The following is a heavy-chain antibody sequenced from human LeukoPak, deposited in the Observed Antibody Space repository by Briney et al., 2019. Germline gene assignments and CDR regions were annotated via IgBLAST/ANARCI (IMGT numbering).Heavy chain of an antibody. D-gene: IGHD6-19*01. Sequence: ASVKVSCKGFGYTFTKYGIAWVRQAPGRGLEWMGWISTYNGDTNYAQKFQGRVTMTRDTSANTVYMQLRSLRSDDTAVYYCARDPSNTSGRYIYFDYWGQGTLVPVSS. V-gene: IGHV1-18*01. J-gene: IGHJ4*02. CDR3: ARDPSNTSGRYIYFDY. CDR2: ISTYNGDT. CDR1: GYTFTKYG.